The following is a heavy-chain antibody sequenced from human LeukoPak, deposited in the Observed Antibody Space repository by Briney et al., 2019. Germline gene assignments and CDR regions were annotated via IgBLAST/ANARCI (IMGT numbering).Heavy chain of an antibody. J-gene: IGHJ4*02. CDR2: IIPILGIA. D-gene: IGHD3-9*01. CDR3: ARDASTDILTGYYILADY. V-gene: IGHV1-69*04. CDR1: GGTFSSYA. Sequence: GASVKVSCKASGGTFSSYAIRWVRQAPGQGLEWMGRIIPILGIANYAQKLQGRVTITADKSTSTAYMELSSLRSEDTAVYYCARDASTDILTGYYILADYWGQGTLVTVSS.